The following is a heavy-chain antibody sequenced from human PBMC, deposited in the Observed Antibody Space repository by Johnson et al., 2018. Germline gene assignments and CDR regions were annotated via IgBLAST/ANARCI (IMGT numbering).Heavy chain of an antibody. CDR1: GYTFTSYY. Sequence: QVQLVQSGAEVKKPGASVKVSCKASGYTFTSYYMHWVRQAPGQGLEWMGRIIPILNITNYAQKFQGRATITADESTSTAYMVLSSLRSEDTGVYYCATQDCSGGSGYGMDVWGQGTTVTVSS. CDR2: IIPILNIT. CDR3: ATQDCSGGSGYGMDV. D-gene: IGHD2-15*01. V-gene: IGHV1-69*09. J-gene: IGHJ6*02.